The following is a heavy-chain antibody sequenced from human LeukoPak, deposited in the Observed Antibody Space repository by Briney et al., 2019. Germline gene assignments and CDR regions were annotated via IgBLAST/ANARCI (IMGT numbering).Heavy chain of an antibody. D-gene: IGHD1-26*01. CDR3: AHKWDYNDYFDI. CDR1: GFSLTGGGVG. V-gene: IGHV2-5*01. CDR2: VYWNDDK. Sequence: SGPTLMKPTQTLTLTCTFPGFSLTGGGVGVGWIRQPPGKALEWLALVYWNDDKRYSPSLKNRLTITKDTSKNQVVLTMTNVDPVDTATYYCAHKWDYNDYFDIWGQGTLVTVSS. J-gene: IGHJ4*02.